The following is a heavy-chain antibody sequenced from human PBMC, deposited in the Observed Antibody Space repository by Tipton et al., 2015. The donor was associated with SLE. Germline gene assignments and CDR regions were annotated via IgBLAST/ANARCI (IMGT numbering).Heavy chain of an antibody. Sequence: QLVQSGAEVKKPGASVKVSCKASGYTFTGYYMHWVRQAPGQGLEWMGWINPNSGGTNYAQKFQGWVTMTRDTSINTAYMELSRLRSDDTAVYYCARGPVAGTSLYTWFDPWGQGTLVTVSS. J-gene: IGHJ5*02. D-gene: IGHD6-19*01. CDR2: INPNSGGT. V-gene: IGHV1-2*04. CDR1: GYTFTGYY. CDR3: ARGPVAGTSLYTWFDP.